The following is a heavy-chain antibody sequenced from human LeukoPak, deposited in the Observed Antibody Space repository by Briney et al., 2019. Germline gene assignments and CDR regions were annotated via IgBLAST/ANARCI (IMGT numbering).Heavy chain of an antibody. D-gene: IGHD4-23*01. J-gene: IGHJ6*02. Sequence: PGGCLRLSCAASGFTFSSYSMNWVRQAPGRGLEWVSSISSSGNYIYYADSVKGRFTISRDNAKNSLYLQMNSLRAEDTAVYYCARDPYYGSNSRYYYYYGMDVWGQGTTVTVSS. CDR2: ISSSGNYI. V-gene: IGHV3-21*01. CDR3: ARDPYYGSNSRYYYYYGMDV. CDR1: GFTFSSYS.